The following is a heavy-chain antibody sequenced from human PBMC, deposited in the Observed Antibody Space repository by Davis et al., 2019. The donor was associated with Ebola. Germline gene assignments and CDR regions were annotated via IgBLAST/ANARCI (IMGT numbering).Heavy chain of an antibody. CDR2: IYYSGST. CDR3: ARGPYYYDSSGYYARAFDI. D-gene: IGHD3-22*01. CDR1: GGSISSYY. Sequence: PSETLSLTCTVSGGSISSYYWSWIRQPPGKGLEWIGYIYYSGSTNYNPSLKSRVTISVDTSKNQFSLKLSSVTAADTAVYYCARGPYYYDSSGYYARAFDIWGQGTMVTVSS. J-gene: IGHJ3*02. V-gene: IGHV4-59*01.